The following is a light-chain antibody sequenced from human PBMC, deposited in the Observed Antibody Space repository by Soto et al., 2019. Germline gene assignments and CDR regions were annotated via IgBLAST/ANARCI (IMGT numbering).Light chain of an antibody. V-gene: IGLV6-57*04. J-gene: IGLJ2*01. CDR2: EDN. CDR3: QSYDGGNQV. Sequence: NFMLTQPHSVSESPGKTVTISCTRSSGSIASNYVQWYQLRPGSAPTPLIYEDNQRPSGVPGRFSGSIDSSSNSASLTISGLKTEDEADYYCQSYDGGNQVFGGGTNLTVL. CDR1: SGSIASNY.